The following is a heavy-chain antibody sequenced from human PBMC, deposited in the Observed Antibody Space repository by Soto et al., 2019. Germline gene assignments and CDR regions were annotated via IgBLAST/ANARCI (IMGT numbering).Heavy chain of an antibody. CDR3: ARDPSYATSGGYFDY. J-gene: IGHJ4*02. Sequence: SETLSLTCTVSGGSISSGAHYWSWIRQHPEEGLEWIGYISYGGSTYYNPSLKSRVTISADKSNNQFSLKLTSLTAADTAVYYCARDPSYATSGGYFDYWGQGTLVTVSS. V-gene: IGHV4-31*03. D-gene: IGHD3-22*01. CDR2: ISYGGST. CDR1: GGSISSGAHY.